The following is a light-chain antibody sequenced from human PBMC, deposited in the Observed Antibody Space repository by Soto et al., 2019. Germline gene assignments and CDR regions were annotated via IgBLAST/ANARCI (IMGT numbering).Light chain of an antibody. CDR3: QSYDGSLSALYV. V-gene: IGLV1-40*01. CDR1: SSNIGAGYD. J-gene: IGLJ1*01. CDR2: GNS. Sequence: QSALTQPPSVSGAPGQRVTISCTGSSSNIGAGYDVHWYQQLPGTAPKLLIYGNSNRPSGVPDRFSGSKSGTSASLAITGLQAEDEADYYCQSYDGSLSALYVFGTGTKLTVL.